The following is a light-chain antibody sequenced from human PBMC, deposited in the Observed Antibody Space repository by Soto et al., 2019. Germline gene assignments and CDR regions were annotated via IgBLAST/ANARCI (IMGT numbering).Light chain of an antibody. CDR1: QSVSRY. CDR2: DVS. V-gene: IGKV3-11*01. CDR3: QQRSNWPPEYT. J-gene: IGKJ2*01. Sequence: EIVLTQSPATLSLSPGERATLSCRASQSVSRYLAWYQQKPGQAPRLLIYDVSNRATGIPARFSGSGSGADFTLTISSLEPEDFAVYYCQQRSNWPPEYTFGQGTKLEIK.